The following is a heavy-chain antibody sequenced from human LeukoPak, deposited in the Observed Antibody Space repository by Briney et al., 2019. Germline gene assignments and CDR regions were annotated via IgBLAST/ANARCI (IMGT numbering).Heavy chain of an antibody. J-gene: IGHJ4*02. V-gene: IGHV3-23*01. CDR2: ISSSGGGT. CDR1: GFTFKSYD. Sequence: PGGSLRLSCAASGFTFKSYDMTWVRQAPGKGLEWVSTISSSGGGTFYADSVKGRFTISRDNSKNTLYLQMNSLTVEDTAVYYCAKVMIAFNASDYWGQGTLVTVSS. D-gene: IGHD3-22*01. CDR3: AKVMIAFNASDY.